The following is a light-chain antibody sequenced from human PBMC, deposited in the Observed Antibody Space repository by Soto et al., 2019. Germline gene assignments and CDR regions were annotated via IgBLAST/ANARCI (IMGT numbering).Light chain of an antibody. CDR3: QQYGSTRYT. V-gene: IGKV3-20*01. Sequence: ETVLTQSPDTLSLSPGERATLSCRASQSVSSKYLAWYQQNPGQTPRLLIYGASNRATGIPDRFSASGSGTDSTLTISRLEPEDFGVYYCQQYGSTRYTFGQGTKLEIK. J-gene: IGKJ2*01. CDR1: QSVSSKY. CDR2: GAS.